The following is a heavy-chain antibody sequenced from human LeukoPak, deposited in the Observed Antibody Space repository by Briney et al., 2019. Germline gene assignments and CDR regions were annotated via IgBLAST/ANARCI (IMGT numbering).Heavy chain of an antibody. D-gene: IGHD6-13*01. J-gene: IGHJ5*01. Sequence: GGSLRLSCAASGFTFSSYEMNWVRQAPGKGLEWVSYISSSGSTIYYADSVKGRFTISRDNAKNSLYLQMNSLRAEDTAVYYCARGTEYSSSWFWSRGSVRWFDPWGQGTLVTVSS. CDR1: GFTFSSYE. CDR3: ARGTEYSSSWFWSRGSVRWFDP. CDR2: ISSSGSTI. V-gene: IGHV3-48*03.